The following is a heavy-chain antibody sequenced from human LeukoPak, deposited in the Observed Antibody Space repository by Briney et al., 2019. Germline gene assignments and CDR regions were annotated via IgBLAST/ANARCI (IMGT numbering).Heavy chain of an antibody. Sequence: GSGPTLVNPTQTLTLTCTFSGFSLSTSGMCVSWIRQPPGKALEWLALIDWDDDKYYSTSLKTRLTISKDTSKNQVVLTMTNMDPVDTATYYCARIRVSTMVRGVIGPYDYRGQGTLVTVS. V-gene: IGHV2-70*01. CDR1: GFSLSTSGMC. D-gene: IGHD3-10*01. J-gene: IGHJ4*02. CDR3: ARIRVSTMVRGVIGPYDY. CDR2: IDWDDDK.